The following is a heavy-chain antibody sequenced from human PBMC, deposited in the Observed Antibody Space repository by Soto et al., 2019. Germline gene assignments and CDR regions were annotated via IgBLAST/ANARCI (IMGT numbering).Heavy chain of an antibody. CDR3: QREGYSGYDSTNY. V-gene: IGHV3-7*01. CDR2: IKQDGSEK. CDR1: GFTFSSYW. Sequence: EVQLVESGGGLVQPGGSLRLSCAASGFTFSSYWMSWVRQAPGKGLEWVANIKQDGSEKYYVDSVKGRFTISRDNAKNSLYLQMNSLRAEATAVYYCQREGYSGYDSTNYWGQGTLVTVSS. J-gene: IGHJ4*02. D-gene: IGHD5-12*01.